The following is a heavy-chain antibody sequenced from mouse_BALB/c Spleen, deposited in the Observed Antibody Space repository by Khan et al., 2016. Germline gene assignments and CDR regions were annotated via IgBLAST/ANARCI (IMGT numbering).Heavy chain of an antibody. Sequence: QVQLQQPGAELVKPGASVKLSCKASGYTFTSYWMPWVKQRPGQGLEWIGEINPSNGRTNYNEKFKSKATLTVDKSSSTAYMQLSSLTSEDSAVYYCARLTTARAYWGQGTLVTVSA. V-gene: IGHV1S81*02. D-gene: IGHD1-2*01. J-gene: IGHJ3*01. CDR3: ARLTTARAY. CDR1: GYTFTSYW. CDR2: INPSNGRT.